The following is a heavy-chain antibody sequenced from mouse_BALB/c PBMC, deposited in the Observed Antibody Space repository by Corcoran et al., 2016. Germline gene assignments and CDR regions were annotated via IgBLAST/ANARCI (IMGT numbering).Heavy chain of an antibody. D-gene: IGHD1-2*01. V-gene: IGHV1-18*01. CDR3: ARWESTTAPCAY. J-gene: IGHJ3*01. CDR2: INPYNGGT. CDR1: GYSFTGYT. Sequence: EVQLQQSGPELVKPGASMKISCKASGYSFTGYTMHWVKQSHGKNLEWIGRINPYNGGTSYNQKFKGKATLTVDKSSSTAYMELLSLTSEDSAVYYGARWESTTAPCAYWGQGTLVTVSA.